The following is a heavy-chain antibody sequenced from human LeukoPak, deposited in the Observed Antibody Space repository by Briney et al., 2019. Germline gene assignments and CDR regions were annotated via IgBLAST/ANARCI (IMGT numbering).Heavy chain of an antibody. V-gene: IGHV3-23*01. CDR1: GFTFSSYA. D-gene: IGHD2-21*02. CDR2: ISGSGGRT. CDR3: AKDRLLNCRGDCYIFDY. Sequence: GGSLRLSCAASGFTFSSYAMSWVRQAPGKGLEWVSSISGSGGRTHYTDSLEGRYSISRDNSKNTLYLQVNGLRTEDTAVYYCAKDRLLNCRGDCYIFDYWGQGTVVTVSS. J-gene: IGHJ4*02.